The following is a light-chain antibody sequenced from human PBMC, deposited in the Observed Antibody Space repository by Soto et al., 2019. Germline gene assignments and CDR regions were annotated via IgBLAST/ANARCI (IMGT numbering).Light chain of an antibody. J-gene: IGKJ4*01. CDR3: QQRSQWPPLT. Sequence: EIVLTQSPGTLSLSPGERATLSCRASQSISNYLAWYQHKPGQAPRLLIPDASKRASDVPARFSGSESGTDFTLTISSLEPEEFAVYYCQQRSQWPPLTFGGGTTVEIK. CDR2: DAS. V-gene: IGKV3-11*01. CDR1: QSISNY.